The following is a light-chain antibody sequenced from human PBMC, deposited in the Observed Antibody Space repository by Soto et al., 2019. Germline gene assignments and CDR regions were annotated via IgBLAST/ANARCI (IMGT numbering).Light chain of an antibody. CDR2: DAS. J-gene: IGKJ1*01. CDR1: QSISSW. CDR3: QQYNSYWT. Sequence: IQMTQSPSTLSASVGDRVTTTCRASQSISSWLAWYQQKPGKAPKLLIYDASSLESGVPSRLSGSGSGTEFTLTISSLQPDDFATYYCQQYNSYWTFGQGTKV. V-gene: IGKV1-5*01.